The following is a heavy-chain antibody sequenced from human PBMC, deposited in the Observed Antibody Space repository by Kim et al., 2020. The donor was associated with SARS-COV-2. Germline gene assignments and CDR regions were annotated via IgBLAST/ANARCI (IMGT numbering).Heavy chain of an antibody. D-gene: IGHD3-10*01. Sequence: SVKVSCKASGGTFSSYAISWVRQAPGQGLEWMGGIIPIFGTANYAQKFQGRVTITADESTSTAYMELSSLRSEDTAVYYCASFYYYGSGSYPPNWFDPWGQGTLVTVSS. V-gene: IGHV1-69*13. CDR2: IIPIFGTA. J-gene: IGHJ5*02. CDR3: ASFYYYGSGSYPPNWFDP. CDR1: GGTFSSYA.